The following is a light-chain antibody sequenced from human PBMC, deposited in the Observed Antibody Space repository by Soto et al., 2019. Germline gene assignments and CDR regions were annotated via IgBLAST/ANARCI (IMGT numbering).Light chain of an antibody. CDR2: GAS. Sequence: EIVVTQSPATLSVSPGERATLSCRASQSGSIAWYQQKLGQAPRLLIYGASTRATGIPARFSGSGSGTEVNLTISSLQSEDFAVYYCQHYDNWPPMYTFGQGTKLEIK. J-gene: IGKJ2*01. CDR3: QHYDNWPPMYT. V-gene: IGKV3-15*01. CDR1: QSGS.